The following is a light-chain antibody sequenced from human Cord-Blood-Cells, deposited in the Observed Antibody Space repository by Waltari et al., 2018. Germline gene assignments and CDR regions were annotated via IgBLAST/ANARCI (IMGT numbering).Light chain of an antibody. Sequence: QSALTQPPSASGSPGQSVTISCTGTSSDVGGYNYVSWYQQHPGKAPKLMIYEVSNRPPGVPDRFSGSKSGNTASLTVSGLRAEDEADYYCSSYAGSNNYVFGTGTKVTVL. CDR3: SSYAGSNNYV. CDR1: SSDVGGYNY. CDR2: EVS. V-gene: IGLV2-8*01. J-gene: IGLJ1*01.